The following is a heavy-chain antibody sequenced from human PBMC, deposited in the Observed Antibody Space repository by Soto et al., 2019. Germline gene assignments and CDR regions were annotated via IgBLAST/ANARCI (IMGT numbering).Heavy chain of an antibody. D-gene: IGHD2-2*01. Sequence: GGSLRLSCAASGFTFRNYNMNWVRQTPGKGLEWVSYISSTSSYIYYADSVKGRFTISRDNAKNSLFLQMNNLRAEDTAVYYCARDGVVPAAIDYWGQGTRVTVSS. CDR1: GFTFRNYN. V-gene: IGHV3-21*01. CDR2: ISSTSSYI. CDR3: ARDGVVPAAIDY. J-gene: IGHJ4*02.